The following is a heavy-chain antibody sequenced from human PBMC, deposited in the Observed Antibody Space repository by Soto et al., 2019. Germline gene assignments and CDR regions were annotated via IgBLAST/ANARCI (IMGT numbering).Heavy chain of an antibody. CDR2: IIPIYGTA. J-gene: IGHJ6*02. D-gene: IGHD1-26*01. V-gene: IGHV1-69*01. CDR1: GGTFSSFT. Sequence: QVQLVQSGAEVKKPGSSVKVSCKASGGTFSSFTISWVRQAPGQGLEWMGGIIPIYGTANYAQKFQGRVTITADASTRTAYMELSSLRSEDTAVYYCAKDRRADWESYYYYAMDVWGQXXTVXV. CDR3: AKDRRADWESYYYYAMDV.